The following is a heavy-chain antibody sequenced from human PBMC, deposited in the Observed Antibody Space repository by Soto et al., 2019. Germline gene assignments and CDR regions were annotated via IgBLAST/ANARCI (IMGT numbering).Heavy chain of an antibody. CDR2: IYHSGST. CDR1: GGSISSGGYS. D-gene: IGHD6-13*01. Sequence: KPSETLSLTCAVSGGSISSGGYSWSWIRQPPGKGLEWIGYIYHSGSTYYNPSLKSRVTISVDRSKNQFSLKLSSVTAADTAVYYCARGSRRGYFDYWGQGTLVTVSS. CDR3: ARGSRRGYFDY. V-gene: IGHV4-30-2*01. J-gene: IGHJ4*02.